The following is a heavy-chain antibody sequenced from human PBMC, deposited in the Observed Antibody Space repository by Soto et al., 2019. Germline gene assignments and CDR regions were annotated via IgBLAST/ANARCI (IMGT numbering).Heavy chain of an antibody. CDR1: GYTFSDYY. V-gene: IGHV1-2*02. D-gene: IGHD4-17*01. Sequence: DAVQVSCKASGYTFSDYYIHWVRQAPGQGLEWMGWINPDRGATKYAQKFQDRVAMTRDKSISTVYMDLSSLKSDDTAIYFCAIVSSEYRYGYFDHWGQGTLVTGSS. CDR3: AIVSSEYRYGYFDH. CDR2: INPDRGAT. J-gene: IGHJ4*02.